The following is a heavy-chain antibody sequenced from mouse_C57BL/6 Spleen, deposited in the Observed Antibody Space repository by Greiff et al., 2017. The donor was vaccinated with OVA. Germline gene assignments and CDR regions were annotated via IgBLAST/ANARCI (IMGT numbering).Heavy chain of an antibody. D-gene: IGHD2-3*01. CDR1: GYTFTGYW. Sequence: VQVVESGAELMKPGASVKLSCKATGYTFTGYWIEWVKQRPGHGLEWIGEILPGSGSTNYNEKFKGKATFTADTSSNTAYMQLSSLTTEDSAIYYCARRGYDGYYVRFAYWGQGTLVTVSA. V-gene: IGHV1-9*01. J-gene: IGHJ3*01. CDR2: ILPGSGST. CDR3: ARRGYDGYYVRFAY.